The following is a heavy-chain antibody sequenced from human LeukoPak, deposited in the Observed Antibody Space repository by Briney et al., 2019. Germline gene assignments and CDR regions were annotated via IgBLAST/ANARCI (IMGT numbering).Heavy chain of an antibody. D-gene: IGHD6-19*01. J-gene: IGHJ4*02. V-gene: IGHV6-1*01. CDR3: ARVGRYSSDWYGSFDY. CDR1: GDGVSSNSAA. CDR2: TYYRSKWYN. Sequence: SQTLSLTCAISGDGVSSNSAAWNWIRQSPSRGLEWLGRTYYRSKWYNDYAVSVKSRITINPDTSKNQFSLQLNSVTPEDTAVYYCARVGRYSSDWYGSFDYWGQGTLVTVSS.